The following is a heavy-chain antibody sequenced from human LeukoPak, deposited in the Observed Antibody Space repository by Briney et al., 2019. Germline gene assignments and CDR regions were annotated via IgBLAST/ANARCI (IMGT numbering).Heavy chain of an antibody. D-gene: IGHD6-13*01. Sequence: PSQTLSLTCTVSGGSISSGSYYWSWIRQPAGKGLEWIGRIYTSGSTNYNPSLKSRVTISVDTSKNQFSLKLSSVTAADTAVYYCARLGSSSSWYYFDYWGQGTLVTVSS. J-gene: IGHJ4*02. CDR3: ARLGSSSSWYYFDY. CDR1: GGSISSGSYY. V-gene: IGHV4-61*02. CDR2: IYTSGST.